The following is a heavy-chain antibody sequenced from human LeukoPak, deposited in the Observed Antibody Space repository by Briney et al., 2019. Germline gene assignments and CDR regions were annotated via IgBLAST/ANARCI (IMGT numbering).Heavy chain of an antibody. CDR2: IWYDGSDK. CDR1: GFTFSSYG. Sequence: PGGSLRLSCAASGFTFSSYGMHWVRQAPGKGLEWVAVIWYDGSDKYYADSVKGRFTISRDNSKNTLCLQMNSLRAEDTAVYYCAREGFVVAAAGHVGYFQHWGQGTLVTVSS. CDR3: AREGFVVAAAGHVGYFQH. V-gene: IGHV3-33*01. J-gene: IGHJ1*01. D-gene: IGHD6-13*01.